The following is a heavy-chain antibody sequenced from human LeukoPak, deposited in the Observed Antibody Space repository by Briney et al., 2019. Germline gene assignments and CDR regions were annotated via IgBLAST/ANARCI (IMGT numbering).Heavy chain of an antibody. D-gene: IGHD6-19*01. CDR3: ARVQAGYFDY. J-gene: IGHJ4*02. CDR1: GFTFSSYE. V-gene: IGHV3-48*03. Sequence: PGGSLRLSRAASGFTFSSYEMNWVRQAPGKGLEWVSYISSSGSTIYYADSAKGRFTISRDNAKNSLYLQMNSLRAEDTAVYYCARVQAGYFDYWGQGTLVTVSS. CDR2: ISSSGSTI.